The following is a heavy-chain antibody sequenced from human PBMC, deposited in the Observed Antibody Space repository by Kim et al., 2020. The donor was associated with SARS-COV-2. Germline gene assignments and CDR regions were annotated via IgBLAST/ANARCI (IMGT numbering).Heavy chain of an antibody. CDR3: ARGSLKGYFDY. CDR2: INPNSGDA. J-gene: IGHJ4*02. D-gene: IGHD3-16*02. V-gene: IGHV1-2*02. CDR1: GYTFTGYY. Sequence: ASVKVSCKASGYTFTGYYMHWVRQAPGQGLEWMGWINPNSGDANYVQNFQGTVSMTRHTSSNTTYMELSGLRSDDTAVYYCARGSLKGYFDYWGQGTLVTVAS.